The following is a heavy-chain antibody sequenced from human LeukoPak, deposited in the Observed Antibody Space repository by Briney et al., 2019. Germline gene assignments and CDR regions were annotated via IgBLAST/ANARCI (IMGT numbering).Heavy chain of an antibody. CDR2: ISGSGGST. J-gene: IGHJ4*02. CDR1: GFTFSSYA. CDR3: AEDGTKRQLGYCSSTSCLNGHFDY. V-gene: IGHV3-23*01. Sequence: PGGSLRLSCAASGFTFSSYAMSWVRQAPGKGLEWVSAISGSGGSTYYADSVKGRFTISRDNSKNTLYLQMNSLRAEDTAVYYCAEDGTKRQLGYCSSTSCLNGHFDYWGQGTLVTVSS. D-gene: IGHD2-2*01.